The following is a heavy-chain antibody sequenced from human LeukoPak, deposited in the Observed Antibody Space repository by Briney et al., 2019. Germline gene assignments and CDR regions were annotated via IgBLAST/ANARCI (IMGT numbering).Heavy chain of an antibody. J-gene: IGHJ3*02. CDR1: GYSFSSYW. V-gene: IGHV5-51*01. Sequence: GESLKISCKGSGYSFSSYWIGWVRQMPGKGLEWMGIIYPGHSDTKYSPSFQGQVTISADKSISTAYLQWSSLKASDTAMYYCAREYSILYYDILTGYIGPHDAFDIWGQGTMVTVSS. D-gene: IGHD3-9*01. CDR3: AREYSILYYDILTGYIGPHDAFDI. CDR2: IYPGHSDT.